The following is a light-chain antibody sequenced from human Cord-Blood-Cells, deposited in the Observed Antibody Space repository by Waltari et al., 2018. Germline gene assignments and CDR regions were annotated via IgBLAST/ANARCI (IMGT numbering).Light chain of an antibody. CDR1: SSAVGGYNS. CDR2: DVS. V-gene: IGLV2-11*01. J-gene: IGLJ1*01. Sequence: QSALTQPRSVSGSPGQSVTISCTGTSSAVGGYNSVSWYQQHPGKAPKLMIYDVSKRPSGVPDRFSGSKSGNTASLTISGLQAEDEADYYCCSYAGSYTFYVFGTGTKVTVL. CDR3: CSYAGSYTFYV.